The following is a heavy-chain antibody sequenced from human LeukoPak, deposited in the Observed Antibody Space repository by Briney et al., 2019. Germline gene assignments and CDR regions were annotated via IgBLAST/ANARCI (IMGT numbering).Heavy chain of an antibody. V-gene: IGHV3-48*01. D-gene: IGHD4-23*01. CDR1: GFTFNTYS. CDR2: ISFSSRTI. J-gene: IGHJ3*02. Sequence: LPGGSLRLSCAASGFTFNTYSMNWVRQAPGKGLEWISYISFSSRTIYYADSVKGRFTISRDNAENSLYLQMSSLRAEDTALYYCARASTTVITLDTFAIWGQGTMVTVSS. CDR3: ARASTTVITLDTFAI.